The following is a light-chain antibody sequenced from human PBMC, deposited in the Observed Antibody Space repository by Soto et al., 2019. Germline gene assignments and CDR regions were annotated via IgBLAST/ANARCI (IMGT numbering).Light chain of an antibody. V-gene: IGKV3-15*01. J-gene: IGKJ1*01. Sequence: DIVMTQSPATLSVSPGERATLSCRASQSVSSNLAWYQQKPGQAPRLLIFGASTRATGIPARFRGSGSKTEFNLTISSLQSEDFAVYYCQHYNNWPPWTFGQGTKVEIK. CDR2: GAS. CDR1: QSVSSN. CDR3: QHYNNWPPWT.